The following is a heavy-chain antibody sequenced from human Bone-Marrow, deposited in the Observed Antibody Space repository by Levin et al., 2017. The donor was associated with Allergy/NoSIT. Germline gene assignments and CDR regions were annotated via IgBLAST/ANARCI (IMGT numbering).Heavy chain of an antibody. CDR3: ARDRFREAILDIVWFDP. CDR2: IKQDGSEK. D-gene: IGHD3-10*01. Sequence: GGSLRLSCAASGFTFSSYWMSWVRQAPGKGLEWVANIKQDGSEKYYVDSVKGRFTISRDNAKNSLYLQMNSLRAEDTAVYYCARDRFREAILDIVWFDPWGQGTLVTVSS. CDR1: GFTFSSYW. V-gene: IGHV3-7*01. J-gene: IGHJ5*02.